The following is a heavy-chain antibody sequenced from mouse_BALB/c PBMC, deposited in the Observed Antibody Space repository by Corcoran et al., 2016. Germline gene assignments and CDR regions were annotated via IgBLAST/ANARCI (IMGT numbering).Heavy chain of an antibody. J-gene: IGHJ1*01. V-gene: IGHV14-3*02. CDR2: IDPANGNT. CDR1: GFNIKDTY. Sequence: EVQLQQSGAELVKPGASVKLSCTASGFNIKDTYIHWVKQRPEQGLEWIGRIDPANGNTKYDPKFQGKATITADTSSNTAYLQLSSLTSEDTAVYYCATYYYGSRGYFDVWGAGTTVTVSS. CDR3: ATYYYGSRGYFDV. D-gene: IGHD1-1*01.